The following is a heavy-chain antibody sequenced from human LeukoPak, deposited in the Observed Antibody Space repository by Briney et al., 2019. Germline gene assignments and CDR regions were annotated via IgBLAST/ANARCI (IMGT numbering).Heavy chain of an antibody. CDR3: ARQKGLSAFDI. CDR2: IWYDGSNK. V-gene: IGHV3-33*08. J-gene: IGHJ3*02. CDR1: GFIFSTYG. D-gene: IGHD6-19*01. Sequence: GGSLRLSCVASGFIFSTYGMHWVRQAPGNGLEWVAVIWYDGSNKYYADSVKGRFTISRDNSKNTLYLQMNSLRAKDTAVYYCARQKGLSAFDIWGQGTMVTVSS.